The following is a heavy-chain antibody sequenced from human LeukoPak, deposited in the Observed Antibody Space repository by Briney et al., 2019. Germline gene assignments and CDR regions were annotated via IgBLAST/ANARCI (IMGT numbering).Heavy chain of an antibody. Sequence: PSETLSLTCTVSGGSISGYYWTWMRQPAGRGLEWIGRIYSSDSICSNPSLESRVTISLDESNNQFSLKLTSVTAADTAVYYCARGTEMTIIAGHYSFDQWGRGTLVSVSS. D-gene: IGHD5-24*01. J-gene: IGHJ4*02. CDR2: IYSSDSI. CDR1: GGSISGYY. CDR3: ARGTEMTIIAGHYSFDQ. V-gene: IGHV4-4*07.